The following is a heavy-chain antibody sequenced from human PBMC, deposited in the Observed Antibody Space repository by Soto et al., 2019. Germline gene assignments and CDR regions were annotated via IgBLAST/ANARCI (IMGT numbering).Heavy chain of an antibody. Sequence: QPGGSLRLSCAASGFTFSSYGMHWVRQAPGKGLEWVAVISYDGSNKYYADSVKGRFTISRDNSKNTLYLQMNSLRAEDTAVYYCAKDVAAGAYYYYGMDAWGQGTTVTVSS. CDR2: ISYDGSNK. J-gene: IGHJ6*02. V-gene: IGHV3-30*18. D-gene: IGHD6-13*01. CDR1: GFTFSSYG. CDR3: AKDVAAGAYYYYGMDA.